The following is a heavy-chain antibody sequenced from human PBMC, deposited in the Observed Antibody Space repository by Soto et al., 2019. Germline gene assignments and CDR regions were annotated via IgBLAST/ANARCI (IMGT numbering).Heavy chain of an antibody. V-gene: IGHV3-23*01. D-gene: IGHD2-2*01. CDR2: ISGSGGST. CDR1: GFTFSRYA. Sequence: GGSLRLCCAASGFTFSRYAMSWVRQAPGTGLEWVSAISGSGGSTDYADSVKGRFTISRDNSKSMLYLQMNSLRAQDTAVYYGAKGVPGGSREGPHDAFDIWGQGTMVTVSS. CDR3: AKGVPGGSREGPHDAFDI. J-gene: IGHJ3*02.